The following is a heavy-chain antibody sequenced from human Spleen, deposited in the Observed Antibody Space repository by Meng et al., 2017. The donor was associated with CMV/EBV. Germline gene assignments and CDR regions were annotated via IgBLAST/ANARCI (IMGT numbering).Heavy chain of an antibody. CDR3: ARGEYYDFWSGYHNWFDP. D-gene: IGHD3-3*01. CDR2: INPNSGGT. J-gene: IGHJ5*02. V-gene: IGHV1-2*02. CDR1: TIAGNY. Sequence: TIAGNYMHWVGQAPGQGLEWMGWINPNSGGTKNEQKLQGRVTMTRDTSISTAYMELSRLRSDDTAVYYCARGEYYDFWSGYHNWFDPWGQGTLVTVSS.